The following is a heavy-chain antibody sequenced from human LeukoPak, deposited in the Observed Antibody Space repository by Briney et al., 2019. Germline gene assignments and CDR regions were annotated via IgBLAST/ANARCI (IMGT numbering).Heavy chain of an antibody. CDR1: GFTFSNYW. CDR3: ARASTRWGRELGYYFDY. D-gene: IGHD1-26*01. V-gene: IGHV3-7*03. J-gene: IGHJ4*02. Sequence: GGSLRLSCAASGFTFSNYWMSWLRQAPGKGLEWVANVRVDGNEKYYVDSVKGRFTISRDNAQNSLYLQLSSLRAEDTAVYYCARASTRWGRELGYYFDYWGQGTLVTVSS. CDR2: VRVDGNEK.